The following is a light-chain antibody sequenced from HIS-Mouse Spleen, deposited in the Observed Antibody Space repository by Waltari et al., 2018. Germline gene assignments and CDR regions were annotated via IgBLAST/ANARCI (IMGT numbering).Light chain of an antibody. Sequence: QSALTQPASVSGYPGQSITISCTGTSSYVGGYNYVSWYQQHPGKAPKLMIYDVSNRPSGVSNRFSGSKSGNTASLTISGLQAEDEADYYCSSYTSSSFNVVFGGGTKLTVL. V-gene: IGLV2-14*03. CDR3: SSYTSSSFNVV. CDR2: DVS. J-gene: IGLJ2*01. CDR1: SSYVGGYNY.